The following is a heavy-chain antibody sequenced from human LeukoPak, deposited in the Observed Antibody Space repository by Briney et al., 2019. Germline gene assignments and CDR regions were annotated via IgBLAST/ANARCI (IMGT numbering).Heavy chain of an antibody. D-gene: IGHD3-10*01. CDR1: GYTFTSYA. CDR3: ARGSGALGWFDP. V-gene: IGHV1-3*01. Sequence: ASVKVSCKASGYTFTSYAMHWVRQAPGQRLEWMGWINAGNGNTKYSQKFQGRVTITRDTSASTAYMELSSLRSGDTAVYYCARGSGALGWFDPWGQRTLVTVSS. CDR2: INAGNGNT. J-gene: IGHJ5*02.